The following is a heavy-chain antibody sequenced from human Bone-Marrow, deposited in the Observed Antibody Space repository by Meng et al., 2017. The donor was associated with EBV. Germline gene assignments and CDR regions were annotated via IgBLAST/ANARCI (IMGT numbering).Heavy chain of an antibody. CDR2: LSDDGSKK. CDR3: ARDKEGSGYYFDS. D-gene: IGHD3-22*01. V-gene: IGHV3-30-3*01. CDR1: GFTFSSFA. J-gene: IGHJ4*02. Sequence: GRLVGSGGGVVQPGRSLRFSCAASGFTFSSFAMHWVRQPPGKGLEWVAVLSDDGSKKYYADSVKGRFTLSRENSENALYLQMNSLRAEDTALYFCARDKEGSGYYFDSWGQGTLVTVSS.